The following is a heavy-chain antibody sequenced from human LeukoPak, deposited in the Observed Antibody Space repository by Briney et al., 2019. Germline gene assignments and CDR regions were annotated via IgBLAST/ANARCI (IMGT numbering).Heavy chain of an antibody. D-gene: IGHD6-6*01. V-gene: IGHV3-33*06. J-gene: IGHJ4*02. CDR3: AKEYTPSSPLGELDS. CDR2: IRHDETKE. CDR1: GLSFSSYA. Sequence: PGGSLRLSCAVSGLSFSSYAFHWVRQAPGKGLEWVAVIRHDETKEYYADSVQGRLTISRDTSKTTLYLQMNSLRAEDTAVYYCAKEYTPSSPLGELDSWGQGTLVTVSS.